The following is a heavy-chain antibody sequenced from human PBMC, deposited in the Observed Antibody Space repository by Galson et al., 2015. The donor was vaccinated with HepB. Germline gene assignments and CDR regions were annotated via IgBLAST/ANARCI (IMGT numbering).Heavy chain of an antibody. CDR3: ARGSTGYWSPLTY. J-gene: IGHJ4*02. CDR2: IYSDGST. CDR1: GFTVTNNF. D-gene: IGHD2-2*01. Sequence: SLRLSCAASGFTVTNNFMNWVRQAPGKGLEWVSIIYSDGSTYYADSVKGRFTISRDNSKNTLYLQMDSLRAEDAAIYYCARGSTGYWSPLTYWGQGTLVTVSA. V-gene: IGHV3-66*01.